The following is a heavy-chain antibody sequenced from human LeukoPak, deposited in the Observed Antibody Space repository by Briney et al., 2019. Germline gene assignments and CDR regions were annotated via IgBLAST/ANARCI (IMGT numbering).Heavy chain of an antibody. D-gene: IGHD6-13*01. CDR1: GGSISSSSYY. CDR3: ARYGSRSYYGMDV. Sequence: SETLSLTCTVSGGSISSSSYYWGWIRQPPGKGLEWIGSIYYSGSTYYNPSLKSRVTISVDMSKNQFSLKLSSVTAADTAVYYCARYGSRSYYGMDVWGQGTTVTVSS. J-gene: IGHJ6*02. CDR2: IYYSGST. V-gene: IGHV4-39*07.